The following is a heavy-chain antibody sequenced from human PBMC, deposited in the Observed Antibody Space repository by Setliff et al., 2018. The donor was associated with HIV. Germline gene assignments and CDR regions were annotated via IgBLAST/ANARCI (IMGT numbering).Heavy chain of an antibody. CDR3: ARDGGSSGWYFVLGYSDY. V-gene: IGHV4-39*02. J-gene: IGHJ4*02. CDR2: MYYTGST. CDR1: GGSPDSGSYY. Sequence: TLSLTCTVSGGSPDSGSYYWAWIRQPPGKGLEWIGSMYYTGSTYYNPSLKSRVTISIDTSKNQFSPKLNSVTAADTAMYYCARDGGSSGWYFVLGYSDYWGPGTLVTGLL. D-gene: IGHD6-19*01.